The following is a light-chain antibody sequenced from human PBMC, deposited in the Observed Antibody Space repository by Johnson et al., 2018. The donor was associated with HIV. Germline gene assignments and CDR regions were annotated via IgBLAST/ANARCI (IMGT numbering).Light chain of an antibody. CDR2: DNN. Sequence: HSVLTQPPSVSAAPGQKVTISCSGSSSNIGNNYVSWYQQLPGTAPNLLIYDNNKRPSGIPARLFGSNSGTSATLDITGLPPGDEGDYYCGAWYSSLNSYVVGTGTKVTVL. V-gene: IGLV1-51*01. CDR1: SSNIGNNY. J-gene: IGLJ1*01. CDR3: GAWYSSLNSYV.